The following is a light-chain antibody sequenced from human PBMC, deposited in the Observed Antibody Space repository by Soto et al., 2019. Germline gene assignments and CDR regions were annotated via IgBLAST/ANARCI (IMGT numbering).Light chain of an antibody. J-gene: IGLJ2*01. CDR2: QDS. V-gene: IGLV3-1*01. CDR1: KLGDKY. CDR3: QAWDSSTRARV. Sequence: SYELTQPPSVSVSSGQTASITCSGDKLGDKYACWYQQKPGQSPVLVIYQDSKRPSGIPERFSGSNSGNTATLTISGTQAMDEADYYCQAWDSSTRARVFGGGTQLTVL.